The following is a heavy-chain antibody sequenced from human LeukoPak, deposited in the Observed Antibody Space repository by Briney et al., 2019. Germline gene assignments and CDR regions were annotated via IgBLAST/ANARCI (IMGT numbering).Heavy chain of an antibody. J-gene: IGHJ4*02. CDR3: ARDDSSGYYYRILAY. CDR2: ISSSSSTI. D-gene: IGHD3-22*01. Sequence: PGGSLRLSCAASEFTFSGYSMNWVRQAPGKGLEWVSYISSSSSTIYYADSVKGRFTISRDNAKNSLYLQMNSLRDEDTAVYYCARDDSSGYYYRILAYWGQGTLVTVSS. V-gene: IGHV3-48*02. CDR1: EFTFSGYS.